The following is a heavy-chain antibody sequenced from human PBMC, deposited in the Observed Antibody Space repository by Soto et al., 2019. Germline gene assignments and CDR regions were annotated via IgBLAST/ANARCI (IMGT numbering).Heavy chain of an antibody. Sequence: EASVKVSCKASGYTFTSYDINWVRQATGQGLEWMGWMNPNSGNTGYAQKFQGRVTMTRNTSTSTAYMELSSLRSEDTAVYYCARDLAQTYLVNYYYYMDVWGKGTTVTVSS. J-gene: IGHJ6*03. D-gene: IGHD2-21*01. CDR1: GYTFTSYD. CDR2: MNPNSGNT. CDR3: ARDLAQTYLVNYYYYMDV. V-gene: IGHV1-8*01.